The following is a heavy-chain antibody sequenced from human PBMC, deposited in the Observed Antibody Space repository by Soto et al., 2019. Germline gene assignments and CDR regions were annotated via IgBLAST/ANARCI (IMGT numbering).Heavy chain of an antibody. V-gene: IGHV3-30*18. CDR2: ISYDGSNK. CDR3: AKEQAHYCTYYYYGMDV. Sequence: QVQLVESGGGVVQPGRSLRLSCAASGFTFSSYGMHWVRQAPGKGLEWVAVISYDGSNKYYADSVKGRFTISRDNSNNTLYLQMNSLGAEDTAVYYCAKEQAHYCTYYYYGMDVSCQGATIIVSS. J-gene: IGHJ6*02. CDR1: GFTFSSYG. D-gene: IGHD2-8*01.